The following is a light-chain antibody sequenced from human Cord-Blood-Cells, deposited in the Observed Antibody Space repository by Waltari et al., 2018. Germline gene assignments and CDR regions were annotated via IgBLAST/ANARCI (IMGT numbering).Light chain of an antibody. Sequence: QSALTQPASVSGSPGQSITISCTATSSDAGGYNHVSWYQQHPGKAPKLMIYDVSKRPSGVSNRFSGSKSGNTASLTISGLQAEDEADYYCSSYTSSSTWVFGGGTKLTVL. CDR2: DVS. V-gene: IGLV2-14*01. J-gene: IGLJ3*02. CDR1: SSDAGGYNH. CDR3: SSYTSSSTWV.